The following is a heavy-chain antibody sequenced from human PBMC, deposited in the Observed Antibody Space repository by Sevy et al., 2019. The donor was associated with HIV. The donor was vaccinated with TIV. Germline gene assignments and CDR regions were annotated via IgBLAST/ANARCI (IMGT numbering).Heavy chain of an antibody. V-gene: IGHV3-23*01. Sequence: GGSLRLSCAASGFTFSSYAMSWVRQAPGKGLEWVSAISDSGGSTYYADSVKGRFTISRDNSKNTLYLQMNSLRAEDTAVYYCAKPRTNQGAFDIWGQGTMVTVSS. CDR2: ISDSGGST. J-gene: IGHJ3*02. D-gene: IGHD2-8*01. CDR3: AKPRTNQGAFDI. CDR1: GFTFSSYA.